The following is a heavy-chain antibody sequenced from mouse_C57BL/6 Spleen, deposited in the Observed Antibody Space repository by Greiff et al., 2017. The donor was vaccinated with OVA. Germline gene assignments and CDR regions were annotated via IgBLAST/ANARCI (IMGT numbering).Heavy chain of an antibody. J-gene: IGHJ2*01. CDR1: GFSLTSYA. Sequence: VQLQQSGPGLVAPSQSLSITCTVSGFSLTSYAISWVRQPPGKGLEWLGVIWTGGGTNYNSALKSRLSISKDNSKSQVFLKMNSLQTDDTARYYCARSLYDGYYEGFDYWGQGTTLTVAS. V-gene: IGHV2-9-1*01. CDR2: IWTGGGT. D-gene: IGHD2-3*01. CDR3: ARSLYDGYYEGFDY.